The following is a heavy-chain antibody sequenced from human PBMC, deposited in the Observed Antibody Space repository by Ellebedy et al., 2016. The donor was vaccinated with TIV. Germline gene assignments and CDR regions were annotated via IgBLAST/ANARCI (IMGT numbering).Heavy chain of an antibody. CDR3: ARDDGAYTYGYDY. Sequence: GGSLRLSXAASGFTFSSYAMSWVRQAPGKGLEWVSTMSGSGGSKYYADSVKGRFTISRDNSKNTLYLQMNRLRAEDTAVYYCARDDGAYTYGYDYWGQGTLVTVSS. D-gene: IGHD5-18*01. V-gene: IGHV3-23*01. CDR1: GFTFSSYA. CDR2: MSGSGGSK. J-gene: IGHJ4*02.